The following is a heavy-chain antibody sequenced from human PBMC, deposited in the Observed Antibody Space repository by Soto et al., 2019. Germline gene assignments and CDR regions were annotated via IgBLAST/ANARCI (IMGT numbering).Heavy chain of an antibody. D-gene: IGHD2-8*01. CDR3: VSQRTSVLTQAYFDY. CDR1: GGSVSNSNYY. Sequence: SGTLSLTCTVSGGSVSNSNYYWGWIRQSPGKGLEWIGSVYYRGRSYSKSSVKSRVTISVDTSKNQFSLNLNSVTASDTAVYYCVSQRTSVLTQAYFDYWGPGALVTVSS. V-gene: IGHV4-39*01. CDR2: VYYRGRS. J-gene: IGHJ4*02.